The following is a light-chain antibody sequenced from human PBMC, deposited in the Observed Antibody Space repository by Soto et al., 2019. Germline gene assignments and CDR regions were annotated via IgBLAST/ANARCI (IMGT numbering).Light chain of an antibody. J-gene: IGKJ4*01. V-gene: IGKV3D-15*01. CDR2: GSS. Sequence: IVMTQSPATLSVSPGEGVTLSCRASENVGPNLAWYQQKPGQAPRLLIYGSSTRATGIPATFSGSGSGTEFTLTISSLQSEEAAIYYCQQYNNWVLSFGGGTKVELK. CDR1: ENVGPN. CDR3: QQYNNWVLS.